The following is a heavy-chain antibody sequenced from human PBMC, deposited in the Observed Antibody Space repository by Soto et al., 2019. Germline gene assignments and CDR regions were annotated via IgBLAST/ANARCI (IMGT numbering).Heavy chain of an antibody. V-gene: IGHV1-2*02. D-gene: IGHD3-10*01. CDR1: GYTFTGYY. CDR2: INPNSGGT. J-gene: IGHJ4*02. CDR3: ARDRSPILLWFGECDY. Sequence: ASVKVSCKASGYTFTGYYMHWVRQAPGQGLEWMGWINPNSGGTNYAQKFQGRVTMTRDTSISTAYMELSRLRSDDTAVYYCARDRSPILLWFGECDYWGQGTLVTVS.